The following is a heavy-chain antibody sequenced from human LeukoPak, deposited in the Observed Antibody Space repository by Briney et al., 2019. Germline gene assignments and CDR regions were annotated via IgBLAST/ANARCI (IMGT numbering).Heavy chain of an antibody. Sequence: GGSLRLSCAASGFTFSSYDMHWVRQATGKGLEWVSAIGTAGDTYYPGSVKGRFTISRENAKNSLYLQMNSLRAGDTAVYYCARTRDSSGYLDAFDIWGQGTMVTVSS. CDR2: IGTAGDT. V-gene: IGHV3-13*01. CDR3: ARTRDSSGYLDAFDI. CDR1: GFTFSSYD. D-gene: IGHD3-22*01. J-gene: IGHJ3*02.